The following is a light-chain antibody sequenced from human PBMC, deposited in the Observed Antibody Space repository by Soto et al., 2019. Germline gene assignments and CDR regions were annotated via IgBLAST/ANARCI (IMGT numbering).Light chain of an antibody. CDR1: SSDVGGYNY. J-gene: IGLJ1*01. V-gene: IGLV2-14*01. CDR3: SSYTSSFYV. Sequence: QSVLTQPASVSGSPGQSITISCTGTSSDVGGYNYVSWYQQHPGKAPKLMIYEVSNRPSGVSNRFSGSKSGNTASLTISGLQAEDEADYYCSSYTSSFYVFGTGTKATV. CDR2: EVS.